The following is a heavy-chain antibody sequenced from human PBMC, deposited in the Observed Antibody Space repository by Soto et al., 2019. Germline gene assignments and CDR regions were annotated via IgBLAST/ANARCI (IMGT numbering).Heavy chain of an antibody. J-gene: IGHJ2*01. CDR3: ARLSLLELDFSNWYFDL. CDR1: GGSISSGDYY. V-gene: IGHV4-30-4*01. D-gene: IGHD1-7*01. CDR2: IYYSGST. Sequence: QVQLQESGPGLVKPSQTLSLTCTVSGGSISSGDYYWSWIRQPPGKGLEWTGYIYYSGSTYYNPSLNSRVTISVDTSKNQFSLKLSSVTAADTAVYYCARLSLLELDFSNWYFDLWGRGTLVTVSS.